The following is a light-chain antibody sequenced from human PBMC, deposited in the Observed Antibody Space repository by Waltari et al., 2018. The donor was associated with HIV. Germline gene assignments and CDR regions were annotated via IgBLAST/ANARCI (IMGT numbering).Light chain of an antibody. CDR1: QSTGSS. CDR2: YAS. V-gene: IGKV6-21*01. J-gene: IGKJ1*01. CDR3: HQSSSLPWT. Sequence: EIVLTQSTDFQSETPIEKVNITCRASQSTGSSLHWYQQKPDQSPKLLIKYASPSFSGVPSRFSGSGSGTDFTLTINSLEAEDAATYYCHQSSSLPWTFGQGTKVEIK.